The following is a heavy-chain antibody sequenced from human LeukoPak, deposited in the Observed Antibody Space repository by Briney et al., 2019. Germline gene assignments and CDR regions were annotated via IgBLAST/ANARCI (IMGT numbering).Heavy chain of an antibody. CDR2: IYYSGST. CDR3: TRHLPGATWFDP. J-gene: IGHJ5*02. Sequence: PSETLSLTRTVSGGSISSSSYYWGWIRQPPGKGLEWIGSIYYSGSTYYNPSLKSRVTMSVDTSKNQFSLRLSSVTAADTAVYYCTRHLPGATWFDPWGQGTQVTVSS. V-gene: IGHV4-39*01. D-gene: IGHD1-26*01. CDR1: GGSISSSSYY.